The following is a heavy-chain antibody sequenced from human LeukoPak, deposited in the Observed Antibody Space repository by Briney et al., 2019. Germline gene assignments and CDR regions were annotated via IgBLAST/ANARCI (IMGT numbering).Heavy chain of an antibody. CDR2: ISGSGGSS. V-gene: IGHV3-23*01. J-gene: IGHJ4*02. CDR3: ARGGNYRPFDY. D-gene: IGHD4-11*01. CDR1: GFTFSSYA. Sequence: GGSLRLSCAASGFTFSSYAMSWVRQAPGKELEWVSAISGSGGSSYYADSVKGRFTISRDNSKNTLYLQMNSPRAEDTAVYYCARGGNYRPFDYWGQGTLVTVSS.